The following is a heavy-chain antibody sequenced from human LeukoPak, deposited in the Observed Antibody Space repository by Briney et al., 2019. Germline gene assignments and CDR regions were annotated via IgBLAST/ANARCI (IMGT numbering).Heavy chain of an antibody. V-gene: IGHV3-49*03. CDR2: IRSNTYGGTT. CDR1: GFTFGDYA. D-gene: IGHD5-18*01. J-gene: IGHJ4*02. Sequence: GGSLRLSCTASGFTFGDYAMSWFRQAPGKGLEWVGFIRSNTYGGTTEYVASVTGRFTISRDDSKRIAYLQMNNLKTEDTAVYYCGHSFGFVWGRGTLVTVSS. CDR3: GHSFGFV.